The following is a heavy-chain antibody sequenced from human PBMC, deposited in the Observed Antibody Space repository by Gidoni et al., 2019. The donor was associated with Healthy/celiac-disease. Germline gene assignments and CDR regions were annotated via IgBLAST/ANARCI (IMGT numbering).Heavy chain of an antibody. J-gene: IGHJ3*02. CDR2: ISSSSSYI. Sequence: EVQLVESGGGLVTPGGSLSLSCAASVFTFSSYSMHWVRQAPGKGLEWVSSISSSSSYIYYADSVKVRFTMSRDNAKNSLYLQMNSLRAEDTAVYDCASYPTIAITMVRGVYDAFDIWGQGTMVTVSS. D-gene: IGHD3-10*01. CDR3: ASYPTIAITMVRGVYDAFDI. CDR1: VFTFSSYS. V-gene: IGHV3-21*01.